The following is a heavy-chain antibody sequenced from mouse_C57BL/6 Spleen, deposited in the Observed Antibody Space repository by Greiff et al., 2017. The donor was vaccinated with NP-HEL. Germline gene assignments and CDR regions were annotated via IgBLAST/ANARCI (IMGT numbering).Heavy chain of an antibody. J-gene: IGHJ1*03. CDR3: ARKITTAPGYFDV. V-gene: IGHV1-26*01. D-gene: IGHD1-2*01. Sequence: EVQLQQSGPELVKPGASVKISCKASGYTFTDYYMNWVKQSHGKSLEWIGDINPNNGGTSYNQKFKGKATLTVDKSSSTAYMELRSLTSEDSAVYYCARKITTAPGYFDVWGTGTTVTVSS. CDR1: GYTFTDYY. CDR2: INPNNGGT.